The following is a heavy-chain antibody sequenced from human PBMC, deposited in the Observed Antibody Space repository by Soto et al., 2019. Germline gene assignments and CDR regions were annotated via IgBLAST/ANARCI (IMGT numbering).Heavy chain of an antibody. J-gene: IGHJ6*02. CDR3: ARGVENIVVVLDVFGYYGMDV. V-gene: IGHV1-3*01. D-gene: IGHD2-2*01. CDR2: INAGNGNT. Sequence: GASVKVSCKASGYSFTSYGIYWVRQAPGQRLEWMGWINAGNGNTKYSQKLQGRVTFTGDTSASTAHMELSSLRSEDTAVYFCARGVENIVVVLDVFGYYGMDVWGQGTTVTVSS. CDR1: GYSFTSYG.